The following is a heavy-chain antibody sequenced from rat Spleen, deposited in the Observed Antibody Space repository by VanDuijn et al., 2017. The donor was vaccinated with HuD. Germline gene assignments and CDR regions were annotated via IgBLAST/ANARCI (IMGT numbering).Heavy chain of an antibody. V-gene: IGHV5-29*01. D-gene: IGHD1-12*03. J-gene: IGHJ2*01. CDR1: GFTFSDYF. CDR3: TRGGYFRY. Sequence: EVQLVESNGGLVQPGRSLKLSCAASGFTFSDYFMAWVRQAPRKGLEWVATISYDGSSPYYRDSVKGRFTISRDNTKSTLYLQMNSLRSEDSATYDCTRGGYFRYWGQGVMVTVSS. CDR2: ISYDGSSP.